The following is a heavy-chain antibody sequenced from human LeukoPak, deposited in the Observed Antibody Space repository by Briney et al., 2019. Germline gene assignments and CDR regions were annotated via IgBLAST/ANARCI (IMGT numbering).Heavy chain of an antibody. CDR1: GFTFSSYA. Sequence: PGGSLRLSCAASGFTFSSYAMHWVRQAPGKGLEWVAVISYDGSNKYYADSVKGRFTISRDNSKNTLYLQMSSLRAEDTAVYYCARDLEQLVGGLKYYFDYWGQGTLVTVSS. CDR3: ARDLEQLVGGLKYYFDY. J-gene: IGHJ4*02. V-gene: IGHV3-30-3*01. D-gene: IGHD6-13*01. CDR2: ISYDGSNK.